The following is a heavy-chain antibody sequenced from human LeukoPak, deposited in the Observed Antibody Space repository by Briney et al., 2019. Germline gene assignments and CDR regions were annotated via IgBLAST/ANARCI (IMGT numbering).Heavy chain of an antibody. CDR1: GFTFNNYA. CDR2: ISGSGDTA. CDR3: AKWLPGYFDY. V-gene: IGHV3-23*01. D-gene: IGHD5-12*01. Sequence: GGSLRLSCAASGFTFNNYAMNWVRQAPGKGLEWVSGISGSGDTAYYADSVKGRFTISRDNSKNTLYLQMNSLRAEDTAVYYCAKWLPGYFDYWGQGTLVTVSS. J-gene: IGHJ4*02.